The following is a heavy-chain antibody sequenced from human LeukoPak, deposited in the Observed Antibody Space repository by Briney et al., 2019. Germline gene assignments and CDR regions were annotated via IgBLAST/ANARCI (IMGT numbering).Heavy chain of an antibody. D-gene: IGHD2-2*01. J-gene: IGHJ5*02. V-gene: IGHV4-34*01. CDR1: GGSISSYY. Sequence: SETLSLTCTVSGGSISSYYWSWIRQPPGKGLEWIGEINHSGSTNYNPSLKSRVTISVDTSKNQFSLKLSSVTAADTAVYYCASDPSRTLVPADNWFDPWGQGTLVTVSS. CDR2: INHSGST. CDR3: ASDPSRTLVPADNWFDP.